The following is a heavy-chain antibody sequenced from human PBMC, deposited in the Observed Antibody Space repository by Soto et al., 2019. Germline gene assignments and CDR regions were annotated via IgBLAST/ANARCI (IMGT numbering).Heavy chain of an antibody. CDR1: GFTFSNAW. CDR3: TTGAAMVGRYYGMDV. J-gene: IGHJ6*02. Sequence: EVQLVESGGGLVKPGGSLRLSCAASGFTFSNAWMNWVRQAPGKGLEWVGRIKSKTDGGTTDYAAPVKGRFTISRDDSKNTLYLQMNSLKTEDTAVYYCTTGAAMVGRYYGMDVWGQGTTVTVSS. D-gene: IGHD5-18*01. V-gene: IGHV3-15*07. CDR2: IKSKTDGGTT.